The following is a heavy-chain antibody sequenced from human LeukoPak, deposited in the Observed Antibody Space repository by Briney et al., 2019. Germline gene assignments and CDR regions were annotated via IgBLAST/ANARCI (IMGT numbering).Heavy chain of an antibody. V-gene: IGHV4-30-4*01. Sequence: SETLSLTCTVSGGSISSGDYYWSWIRQPPGKGLEWIGYIYYSGSTYYNPSLKSRVTISVDTSMNQFSLKLSSVTAADTAVYYCASRGYSGYGEFDYWGQGTLVTVSS. CDR2: IYYSGST. CDR3: ASRGYSGYGEFDY. CDR1: GGSISSGDYY. J-gene: IGHJ4*02. D-gene: IGHD5-12*01.